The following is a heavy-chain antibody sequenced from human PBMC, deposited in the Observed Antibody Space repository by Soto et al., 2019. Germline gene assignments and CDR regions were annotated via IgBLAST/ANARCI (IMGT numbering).Heavy chain of an antibody. D-gene: IGHD3-10*01. J-gene: IGHJ4*02. V-gene: IGHV4-59*08. CDR3: ARHAGYYGSGSVVVDY. CDR2: IYFSGST. CDR1: GGSISSYY. Sequence: PSETLSLTCTVSGGSISSYYWSWIRQTPGKGLEWIGYIYFSGSTNYNPSLKSRVTISVDTSKKQFSLRLSSVTAADTAVYYCARHAGYYGSGSVVVDYWGQGTLVTVSS.